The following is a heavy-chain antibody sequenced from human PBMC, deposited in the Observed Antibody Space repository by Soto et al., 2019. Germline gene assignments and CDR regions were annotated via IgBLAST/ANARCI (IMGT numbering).Heavy chain of an antibody. D-gene: IGHD2-15*01. CDR2: ISYDVSNK. CDR3: ARDQTKIVVVVAAKDY. J-gene: IGHJ4*02. V-gene: IGHV3-30-3*01. CDR1: RWTLSSYA. Sequence: LRLSGRCSRWTLSSYARHWVRKNTIKGLEWVAVISYDVSNKYYADSVKGRFTISRDNSKNTLYLQMNSLRAEDTAVYYCARDQTKIVVVVAAKDYWGPGTLVTVSS.